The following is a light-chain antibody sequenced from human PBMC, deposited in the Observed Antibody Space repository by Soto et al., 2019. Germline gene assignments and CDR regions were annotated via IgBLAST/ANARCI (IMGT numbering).Light chain of an antibody. Sequence: DILMTQSPSSLSASVGDRVTITCQASQDISNYLNWYQQKPGKAPKLLIYDASNLETGVPSRFSGSGSGTDFTFTISILQAEVIATYYCQQYDNLITFGQGTRLEIK. V-gene: IGKV1-33*01. CDR1: QDISNY. CDR2: DAS. J-gene: IGKJ5*01. CDR3: QQYDNLIT.